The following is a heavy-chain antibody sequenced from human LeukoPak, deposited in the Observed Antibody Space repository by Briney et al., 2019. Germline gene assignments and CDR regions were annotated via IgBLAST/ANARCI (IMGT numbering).Heavy chain of an antibody. CDR3: ARLLSSTSAYYYFDY. Sequence: SETLSLTCTVSGGSISSYYWSWIRQPAGKGLEWIGRIYTSGSTNYNPSLKSRVTMSVDTSKNQFSLKLSSVTAADTAVYYCARLLSSTSAYYYFDYWGQGTLVTVSS. CDR2: IYTSGST. V-gene: IGHV4-4*07. CDR1: GGSISSYY. J-gene: IGHJ4*02. D-gene: IGHD2-2*01.